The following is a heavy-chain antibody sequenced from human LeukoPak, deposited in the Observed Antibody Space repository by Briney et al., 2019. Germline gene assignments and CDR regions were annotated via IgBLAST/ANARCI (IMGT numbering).Heavy chain of an antibody. Sequence: PSETLSLTCTVSGVSISSGSYYWSWIRQPAGKGLEWIGRIYTSGSTNYNPSLKSRVTISVDTSKTQFSLKLSSVTAADTAVYYCASGLNWFDPWGQGTLVTVSS. CDR3: ASGLNWFDP. J-gene: IGHJ5*02. V-gene: IGHV4-61*02. CDR2: IYTSGST. CDR1: GVSISSGSYY. D-gene: IGHD5-12*01.